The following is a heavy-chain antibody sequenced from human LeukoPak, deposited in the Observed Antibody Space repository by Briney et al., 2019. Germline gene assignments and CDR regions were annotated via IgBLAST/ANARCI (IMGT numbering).Heavy chain of an antibody. CDR1: GFTFSSYW. Sequence: GGSLRLSCAASGFTFSSYWMHWVRQAPGKGLVWVSRINSDGSSTSYADSVKGRFTISRDNAKNTLYLQMSSLRAEDTAVYYCAGDRTLPDIVVVPAAPYGMDVWGQGTTVTVSS. D-gene: IGHD2-2*01. CDR3: AGDRTLPDIVVVPAAPYGMDV. CDR2: INSDGSST. J-gene: IGHJ6*02. V-gene: IGHV3-74*01.